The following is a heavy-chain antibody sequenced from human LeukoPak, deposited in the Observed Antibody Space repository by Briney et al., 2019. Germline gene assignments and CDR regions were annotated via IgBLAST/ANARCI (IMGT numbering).Heavy chain of an antibody. V-gene: IGHV4-59*11. J-gene: IGHJ6*03. Sequence: SSETLSLTCTVSGGSISSHYWSWIRQPPGKGLEWIGYIYYSGSTNYNPSLKSRVTISVDTSKNQFSLKLSSVTAADTAVYYCARARGDYDFWSPPHYYYYYMDVWGKGTTVTVSS. CDR2: IYYSGST. CDR3: ARARGDYDFWSPPHYYYYYMDV. D-gene: IGHD3-3*01. CDR1: GGSISSHY.